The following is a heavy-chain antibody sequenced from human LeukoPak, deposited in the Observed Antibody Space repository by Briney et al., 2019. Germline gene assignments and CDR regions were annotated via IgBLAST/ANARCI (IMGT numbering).Heavy chain of an antibody. J-gene: IGHJ4*02. D-gene: IGHD2-8*01. Sequence: ASVKVSCKASGYTFTSYGTSWVRQAPGQGLEWMGWISAYNGNTNYAQKLQGRVTMTTDTSTSTAYMELRSLRSDDTAVYYCARDRIVLMVYAINPLDYWGQGTLVTVSS. CDR1: GYTFTSYG. V-gene: IGHV1-18*01. CDR2: ISAYNGNT. CDR3: ARDRIVLMVYAINPLDY.